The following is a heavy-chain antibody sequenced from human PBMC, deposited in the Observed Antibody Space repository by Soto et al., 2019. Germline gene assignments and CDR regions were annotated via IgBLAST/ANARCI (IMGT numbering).Heavy chain of an antibody. CDR3: AKGRYDFWSPYYFDS. V-gene: IGHV3-9*01. D-gene: IGHD3-3*01. CDR2: ITCNSRVL. CDR1: GLNFDDFA. Sequence: ESGGRLVQPGRSLRLSCVGTGLNFDDFAMHWVRQAPGKGLEWVSGITCNSRVLAYADSVKGRFTISRDNARNSLYLQMDSLRDEDTALYYCAKGRYDFWSPYYFDSWGQGTLVSVSS. J-gene: IGHJ4*02.